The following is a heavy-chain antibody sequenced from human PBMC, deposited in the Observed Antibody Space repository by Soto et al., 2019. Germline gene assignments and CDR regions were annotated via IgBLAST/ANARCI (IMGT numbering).Heavy chain of an antibody. CDR1: GFTFSSDS. D-gene: IGHD3-10*01. V-gene: IGHV3-23*01. J-gene: IGHJ5*02. Sequence: GGSLRLSCAASGFTFSSDSMNWVRQAPGKGLEWVSAISGSGGSTYYADSVKGRFTISRDNSKNTLYLQMNSLRAEDTAVYYCAKDLYYYGSGSPSWGQGTLVTVSS. CDR2: ISGSGGST. CDR3: AKDLYYYGSGSPS.